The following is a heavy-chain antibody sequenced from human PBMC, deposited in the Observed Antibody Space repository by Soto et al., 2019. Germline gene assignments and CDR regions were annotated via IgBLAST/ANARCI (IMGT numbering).Heavy chain of an antibody. V-gene: IGHV5-10-1*01. CDR1: GYSFTSYW. CDR3: ARHMLSDYSSSPYNY. CDR2: IDPSDSYT. J-gene: IGHJ4*02. Sequence: GESLKISCKGSGYSFTSYWISWVRQMPGKGPEWMGRIDPSDSYTNYSPSFQGHVTISADKSISTAYLQWSSLKASDTAMYYCARHMLSDYSSSPYNYWGQGTLVTVSS. D-gene: IGHD6-6*01.